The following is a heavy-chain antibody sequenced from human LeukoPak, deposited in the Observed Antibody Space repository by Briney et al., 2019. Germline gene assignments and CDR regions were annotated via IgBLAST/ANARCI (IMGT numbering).Heavy chain of an antibody. Sequence: GGSLRLSCAASGFTVSSNYMSWVRQAPGKGLEWVSVIYSGGSTYYADSVKGRFTISRDNSKNTLYLQMNSLRAEDTAVYYCASSYEYGSGSYYDWGQGTLVTVSS. CDR2: IYSGGST. J-gene: IGHJ4*02. D-gene: IGHD3-10*01. V-gene: IGHV3-53*01. CDR3: ASSYEYGSGSYYD. CDR1: GFTVSSNY.